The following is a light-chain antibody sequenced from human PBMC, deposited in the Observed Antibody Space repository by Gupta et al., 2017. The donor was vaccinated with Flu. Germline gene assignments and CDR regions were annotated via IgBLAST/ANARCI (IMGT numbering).Light chain of an antibody. Sequence: QSALTQPASVSVSPGQSITISCTGTSSDVGGYNYVSWYQQHPGKAPKLMIYEVSYRPSGVSNRFSGSKSGNTASLTISGLQAEDEADYYCSSYTSSDTLEGVFGGGTKLTVL. CDR2: EVS. CDR3: SSYTSSDTLEGV. CDR1: SSDVGGYNY. J-gene: IGLJ3*02. V-gene: IGLV2-14*01.